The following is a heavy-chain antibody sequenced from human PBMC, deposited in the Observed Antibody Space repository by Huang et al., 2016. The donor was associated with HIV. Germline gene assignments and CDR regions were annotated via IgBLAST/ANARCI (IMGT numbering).Heavy chain of an antibody. CDR3: VRDQGRLAVGGIDNWFDP. CDR2: VYDSGTT. V-gene: IGHV4-59*11. Sequence: QVRLQESGPGLVKPSETLSLSCTVSGDSLSSHYWGWIRHPPGKGLEWIGTVYDSGTTNYNPRLKSRITISVDTSKNGFSLNITSVSAADTAMYFCVRDQGRLAVGGIDNWFDPWGQGALVTVSS. CDR1: GDSLSSHY. J-gene: IGHJ5*02. D-gene: IGHD6-13*01.